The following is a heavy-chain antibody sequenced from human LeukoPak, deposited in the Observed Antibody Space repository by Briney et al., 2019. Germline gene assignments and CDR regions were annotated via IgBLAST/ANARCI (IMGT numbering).Heavy chain of an antibody. CDR2: IIPILGIA. CDR3: ARVAGKYYDSSGADY. V-gene: IGHV1-69*02. D-gene: IGHD3-22*01. J-gene: IGHJ4*02. CDR1: GGTFSSYT. Sequence: SVKVSCKASGGTFSSYTICWVRQAPGQGLEWMGRIIPILGIANYAQKFQSRVTITADKSTSTAYMELSSLRSEDTAVYYCARVAGKYYDSSGADYWGQGTLVTVSS.